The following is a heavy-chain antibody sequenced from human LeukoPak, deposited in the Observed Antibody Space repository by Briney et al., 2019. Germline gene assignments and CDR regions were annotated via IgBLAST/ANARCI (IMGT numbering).Heavy chain of an antibody. D-gene: IGHD5-24*01. CDR1: GFTFSSYG. V-gene: IGHV3-33*01. J-gene: IGHJ4*02. CDR2: IWYDGSNK. CDR3: ARESRDGYRVDY. Sequence: GGSLRLSCAASGFTFSSYGMHWVCQAPGKGLEWVAVIWYDGSNKYYADSVKGRFTISRDNSKNTLYLQMNSLRAEDTAVYYCARESRDGYRVDYWGQGTLVTVSS.